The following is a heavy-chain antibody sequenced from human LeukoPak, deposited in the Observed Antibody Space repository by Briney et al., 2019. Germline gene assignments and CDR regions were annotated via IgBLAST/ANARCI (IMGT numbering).Heavy chain of an antibody. V-gene: IGHV4-59*01. Sequence: PSETLSLTCSVSGGSTTSYYWSWIRQPPGKALEWIAYIHHSGNTVYSPSLKSRVTISLDTSNNHLSLKLSSVTAADTAIYYCARAVYCGGDCWYYFDSWGQGILVTVSS. J-gene: IGHJ4*02. CDR3: ARAVYCGGDCWYYFDS. D-gene: IGHD2-21*02. CDR2: IHHSGNT. CDR1: GGSTTSYY.